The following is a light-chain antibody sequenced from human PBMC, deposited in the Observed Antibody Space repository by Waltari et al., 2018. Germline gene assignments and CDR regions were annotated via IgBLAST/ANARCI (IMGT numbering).Light chain of an antibody. CDR2: KAS. V-gene: IGKV1-5*03. Sequence: DIQMTQSPSTLSASVGDRVTITCRASQTFRLSLAWHQQKPGKAPKLLIHKASSLQGGVPARFSGSGSETEFTLTIDGLQPDDFATYYCQQYDGYSTFGQGTKLEI. CDR3: QQYDGYST. CDR1: QTFRLS. J-gene: IGKJ2*01.